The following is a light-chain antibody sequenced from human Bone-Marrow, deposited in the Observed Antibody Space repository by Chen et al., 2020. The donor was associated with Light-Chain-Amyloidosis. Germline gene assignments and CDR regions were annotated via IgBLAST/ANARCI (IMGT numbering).Light chain of an antibody. CDR1: NIGATS. J-gene: IGLJ3*02. V-gene: IGLV3-21*02. CDR3: QVWDRSSDRPV. Sequence: SYLLNQPSSVSVAPGQTATIACGGNNIGATSVHWYQQTPGQAPLLVVYDDSDRPSGIPERLSGSNSGNTATLTISRVEAGDDADYYCQVWDRSSDRPVFGGGTKLTVL. CDR2: DDS.